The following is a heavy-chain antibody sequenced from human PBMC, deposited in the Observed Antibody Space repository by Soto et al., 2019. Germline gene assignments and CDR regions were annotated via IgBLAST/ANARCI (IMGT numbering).Heavy chain of an antibody. V-gene: IGHV3-23*01. J-gene: IGHJ4*02. D-gene: IGHD3-3*01. Sequence: GGSLRIACADSGFTFSSYAMSWVRQAPGKGLEWVSAISGSGGSTYYADSVKGRFTISRDNSKDTLFLRMNSLRAEDTALYYCAKSTIFGVVILDYWGQGTLVTVSS. CDR1: GFTFSSYA. CDR3: AKSTIFGVVILDY. CDR2: ISGSGGST.